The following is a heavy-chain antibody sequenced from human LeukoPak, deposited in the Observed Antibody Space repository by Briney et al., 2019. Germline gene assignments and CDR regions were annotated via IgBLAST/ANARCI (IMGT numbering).Heavy chain of an antibody. D-gene: IGHD3-9*01. CDR2: INRDGRST. V-gene: IGHV3-74*01. CDR3: ARDRETYYDILTGYYTLGDAFDI. J-gene: IGHJ3*02. CDR1: GFTFSTYW. Sequence: PGRSLRLSCAASGFTFSTYWMHWVRQAPGKGLVWVSRINRDGRSTSYADSVKGRFTISRDNAKNTLYLQMNSLRAEDTAVYYCARDRETYYDILTGYYTLGDAFDIWGQGTMVTVSS.